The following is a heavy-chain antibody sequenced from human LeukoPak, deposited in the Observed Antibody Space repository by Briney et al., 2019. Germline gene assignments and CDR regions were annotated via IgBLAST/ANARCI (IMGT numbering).Heavy chain of an antibody. CDR2: IIPVYGTT. CDR1: GDSFIIYG. Sequence: SVKVSCKTSGDSFIIYGISWVRQAPRQGLEWMGGIIPVYGTTYHAQKFQGRVTITADESTRIVYMELSGLRSDDTAVYYCATRDYYQEYYHHWGQGTLVTVSS. CDR3: ATRDYYQEYYHH. J-gene: IGHJ1*01. V-gene: IGHV1-69*13. D-gene: IGHD3-16*01.